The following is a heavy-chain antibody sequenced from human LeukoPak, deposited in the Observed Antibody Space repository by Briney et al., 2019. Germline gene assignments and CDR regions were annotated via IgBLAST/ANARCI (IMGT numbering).Heavy chain of an antibody. CDR3: ARGTYGDYNWFDP. V-gene: IGHV4-61*02. D-gene: IGHD4-17*01. J-gene: IGHJ5*02. CDR1: GGSISSGSYY. CDR2: IYTSGST. Sequence: SETLSLTCTVSGGSISSGSYYWSWIRQPAGKGLEWIGRIYTSGSTNYNPSLKSRVTISVDTSKNQFSLKLSSVTAADTAVYYCARGTYGDYNWFDPWGQGTLVTVSS.